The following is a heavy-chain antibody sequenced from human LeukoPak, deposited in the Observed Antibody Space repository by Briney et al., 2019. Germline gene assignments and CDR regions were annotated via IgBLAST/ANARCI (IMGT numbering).Heavy chain of an antibody. CDR1: GFTFSSYA. Sequence: EGSLRLSCAASGFTFSSYAMSWVRQAPGKGLEWVANIKQDGTEKYYVDSVKGRFTISRDNAKNSLYLQMNSLRAEDTAVYYCARGDRWLQEAFDYWGQGTLVTVSS. D-gene: IGHD5-24*01. V-gene: IGHV3-7*01. CDR2: IKQDGTEK. CDR3: ARGDRWLQEAFDY. J-gene: IGHJ4*02.